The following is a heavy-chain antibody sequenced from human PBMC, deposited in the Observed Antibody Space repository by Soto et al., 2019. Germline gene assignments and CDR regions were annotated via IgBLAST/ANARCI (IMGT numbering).Heavy chain of an antibody. D-gene: IGHD3-10*01. V-gene: IGHV4-61*08. CDR3: ASFNKVSEYFDY. J-gene: IGHJ4*02. CDR2: IYYSGST. Sequence: PSETLSLTCTVSGGSISSGGYYWSWIRQHPGKGLEWIGYIYYSGSTNYNPSLKSRVTISVDTSKNQFSLKLSSATAADTAVYYCASFNKVSEYFDYWGQGTLVTVSS. CDR1: GGSISSGGYY.